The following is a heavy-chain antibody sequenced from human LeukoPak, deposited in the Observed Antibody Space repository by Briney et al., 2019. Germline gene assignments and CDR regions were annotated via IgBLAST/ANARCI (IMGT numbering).Heavy chain of an antibody. D-gene: IGHD3-3*01. V-gene: IGHV1-18*01. CDR2: ISAYNGNT. CDR1: GYTFTSYG. J-gene: IGHJ3*02. CDR3: ARVGGHYDFWSGYYLDAFDI. Sequence: ASVNVSCKASGYTFTSYGISWVRQAPGQGLEWMGWISAYNGNTNYAQKLQGRVTMTTDTSTSTAYMELRSLRSDDTAVYYCARVGGHYDFWSGYYLDAFDIWGQGTMVTVSS.